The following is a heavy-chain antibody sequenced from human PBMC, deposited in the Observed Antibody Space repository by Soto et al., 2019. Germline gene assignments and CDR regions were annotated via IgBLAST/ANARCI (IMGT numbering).Heavy chain of an antibody. D-gene: IGHD2-2*02. J-gene: IGHJ6*02. Sequence: GGSLRLSCAASGFTFSSYWMHWVRQAPGKGLVWVSRINSDGSSTSYADSVKGRFTISRDNAKNTLYLQMNSLRAEDTAVYYCAAGYMVVVPAAIRLYYYYYGMDVWGQGTTVTVSS. CDR3: AAGYMVVVPAAIRLYYYYYGMDV. CDR2: INSDGSST. CDR1: GFTFSSYW. V-gene: IGHV3-74*01.